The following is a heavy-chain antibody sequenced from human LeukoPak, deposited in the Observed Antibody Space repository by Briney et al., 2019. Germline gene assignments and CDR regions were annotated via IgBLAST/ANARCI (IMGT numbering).Heavy chain of an antibody. D-gene: IGHD2-2*01. Sequence: ATVKISCKVSGYTFTDYYMHWVQQAPGKGLEWMGLVDPEDGETIYAEKFQGRVTITADTSTDTAYMELSSLRSEDTAVYYCATNPRYCNSTSCYFPWGQGTLVTVSS. CDR3: ATNPRYCNSTSCYFP. CDR2: VDPEDGET. CDR1: GYTFTDYY. V-gene: IGHV1-69-2*01. J-gene: IGHJ5*02.